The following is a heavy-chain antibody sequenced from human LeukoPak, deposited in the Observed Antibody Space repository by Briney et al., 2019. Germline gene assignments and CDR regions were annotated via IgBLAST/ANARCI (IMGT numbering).Heavy chain of an antibody. D-gene: IGHD5-18*01. CDR1: GFTFDDYG. Sequence: GGSLRLSCAASGFTFDDYGMSWVRQAPGKGLEWVSGINWNGGSTGYADSVKGRFTISRDNAKNSLYLQMNSLRAEDTALYYCARDRGVDTAMVNWLDPWGQGTLVTVSS. J-gene: IGHJ5*02. CDR2: INWNGGST. V-gene: IGHV3-20*04. CDR3: ARDRGVDTAMVNWLDP.